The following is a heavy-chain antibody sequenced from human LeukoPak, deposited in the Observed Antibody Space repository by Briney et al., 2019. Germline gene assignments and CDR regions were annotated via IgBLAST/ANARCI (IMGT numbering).Heavy chain of an antibody. CDR2: IYYTGST. V-gene: IGHV4-59*01. CDR3: ARSYWNYVNY. D-gene: IGHD1-7*01. CDR1: ASIISYY. Sequence: SETLSLTCTVSASIISYYWSWIRPPPGKGPEWIGYIYYTGSTNYNPSLKSRVTISLDTSKNQLSLELSSVTAADTAVYYCARSYWNYVNYWGQGTQVTVSS. J-gene: IGHJ4*02.